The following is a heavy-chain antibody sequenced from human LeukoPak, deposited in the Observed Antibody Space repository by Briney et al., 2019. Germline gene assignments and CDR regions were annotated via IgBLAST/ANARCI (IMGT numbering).Heavy chain of an antibody. CDR1: GFTFRSYA. J-gene: IGHJ4*02. CDR3: ARDYGYSPIEYCFDY. D-gene: IGHD4-17*01. Sequence: PGRSLRLSCAASGFTFRSYAMHWGRQAPGKGLGWVAVISYDGRNKYYADSLKGRFTISRDNSTATLYLQMTSLRPGDTPGYYCARDYGYSPIEYCFDYWGQGTLVTVSS. V-gene: IGHV3-30*04. CDR2: ISYDGRNK.